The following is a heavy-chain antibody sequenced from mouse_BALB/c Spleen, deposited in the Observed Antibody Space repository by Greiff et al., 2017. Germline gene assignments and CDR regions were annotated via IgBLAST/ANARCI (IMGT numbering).Heavy chain of an antibody. V-gene: IGHV2-9*02. J-gene: IGHJ4*01. CDR2: IWAGGST. CDR1: GFSLTSYG. Sequence: VKLMESGPGLVAPSQSLSITCTVSGFSLTSYGVHWVRQPPGKGLEWLGVIWAGGSTNYNSALMSRLSISKDNSKSQVFLKMNSLQTDDTAMYYYARGGATMITTLAMDYWGQGTSVTVSS. D-gene: IGHD2-4*01. CDR3: ARGGATMITTLAMDY.